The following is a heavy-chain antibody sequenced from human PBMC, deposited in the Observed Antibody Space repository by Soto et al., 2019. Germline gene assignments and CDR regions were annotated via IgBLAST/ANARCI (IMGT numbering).Heavy chain of an antibody. CDR2: IYSSGST. Sequence: SETLSLTCTVSGGSISNDYWNWIRQSLGKGMEWIGYIYSSGSTHYNPSLQNRVTISIDTSKNQVSLKLNSVTAADTAVYYCARSHGSGAWYCDCWGQGTLGTVS. CDR1: GGSISNDY. J-gene: IGHJ4*02. D-gene: IGHD3-10*01. CDR3: ARSHGSGAWYCDC. V-gene: IGHV4-59*01.